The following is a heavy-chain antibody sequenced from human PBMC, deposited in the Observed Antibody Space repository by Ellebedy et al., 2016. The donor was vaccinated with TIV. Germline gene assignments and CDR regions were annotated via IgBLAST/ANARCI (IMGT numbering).Heavy chain of an antibody. CDR2: IYPGDSDT. CDR1: GYSFTSYW. J-gene: IGHJ3*02. CDR3: ATWGLKNAFDI. Sequence: ASVKVSCKGSGYSFTSYWIAWVRQMPGKGLEWMGIIYPGDSDTSYSPSFQGQVPISADKSISTAYLQWSSLKASDTAMYYCATWGLKNAFDIWGQGTMVTVSS. D-gene: IGHD7-27*01. V-gene: IGHV5-51*01.